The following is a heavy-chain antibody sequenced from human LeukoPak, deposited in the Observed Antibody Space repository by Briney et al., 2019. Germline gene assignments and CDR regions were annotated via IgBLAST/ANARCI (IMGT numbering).Heavy chain of an antibody. Sequence: SQTLSLTCTVSGASISSGGYYWSWIRQHPGKGLEWIGYIFYSGSTYYNPSLKSRVSMSVDTSKNQFSLKLSSVIAADTAVYYCARGQTHVDMGFWYFDYWGQGTLVTVSS. D-gene: IGHD5-12*01. CDR1: GASISSGGYY. CDR2: IFYSGST. V-gene: IGHV4-31*03. J-gene: IGHJ4*02. CDR3: ARGQTHVDMGFWYFDY.